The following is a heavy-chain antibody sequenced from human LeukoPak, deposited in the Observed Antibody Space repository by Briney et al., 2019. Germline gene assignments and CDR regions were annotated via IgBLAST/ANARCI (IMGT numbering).Heavy chain of an antibody. J-gene: IGHJ4*02. CDR2: IYTSGST. CDR1: GGSISSGSYY. CDR3: ARSREWGRFGELFNY. D-gene: IGHD3-10*01. V-gene: IGHV4-61*02. Sequence: SQTLSLTCTVSGGSISSGSYYWSWIRQPAGKGLEWIGRIYTSGSTNYNPSLKSRVTISVDTSKNQFSLKLSSVTAADTAVYYCARSREWGRFGELFNYWGQGTLVTVSS.